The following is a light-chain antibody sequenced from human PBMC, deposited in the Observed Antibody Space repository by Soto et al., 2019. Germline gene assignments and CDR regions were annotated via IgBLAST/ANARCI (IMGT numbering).Light chain of an antibody. J-gene: IGLJ1*01. Sequence: QSALTQPASVSGSPGQSITISCTGTSSDVGGYIYVSWYQQHPGKAPKLMIYDVTSRPSGVSYRFSGSKSGNTASLTISGLQAEDEADYYCSSYGGYNNVVFGTGTKVTVL. CDR2: DVT. CDR1: SSDVGGYIY. CDR3: SSYGGYNNVV. V-gene: IGLV2-14*01.